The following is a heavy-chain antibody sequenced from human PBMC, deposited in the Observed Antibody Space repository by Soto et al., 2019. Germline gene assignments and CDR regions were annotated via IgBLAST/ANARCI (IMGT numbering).Heavy chain of an antibody. CDR2: IYYSGST. CDR3: ARSRGASIAAHTAHFDY. CDR1: GGSSSSGGYY. V-gene: IGHV4-31*03. J-gene: IGHJ4*02. Sequence: SETLSLTCTVSGGSSSSGGYYWSWIRQHPGKGLEWIGYIYYSGSTYYNPSLKSRVTISVDTSKNQFSLKLSSVTAADTAVYYCARSRGASIAAHTAHFDYWGQGTLVTVSS. D-gene: IGHD6-6*01.